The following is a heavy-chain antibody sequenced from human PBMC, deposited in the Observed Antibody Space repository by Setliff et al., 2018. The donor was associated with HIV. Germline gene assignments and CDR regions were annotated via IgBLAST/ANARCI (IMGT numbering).Heavy chain of an antibody. V-gene: IGHV3-66*01. J-gene: IGHJ4*02. D-gene: IGHD6-13*01. CDR1: GFTVSSNY. Sequence: GGSLRLSCVASGFTVSSNYMSWVRQAPGKGLEWVSVIYSGGSTYYADSVKGRFSISRDNAKNSMSLQMDSLRAEDTAVYYCARVPYSSSWSFDYWGQGTLVTVSS. CDR2: IYSGGST. CDR3: ARVPYSSSWSFDY.